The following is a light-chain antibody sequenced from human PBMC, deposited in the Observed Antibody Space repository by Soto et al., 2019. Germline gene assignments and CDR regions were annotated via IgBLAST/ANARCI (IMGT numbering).Light chain of an antibody. CDR3: QQFDNLIT. J-gene: IGKJ4*01. CDR2: DAS. V-gene: IGKV3D-20*01. Sequence: EIGLPQSPATMTLYPGERATLSCGASQRISNNYLAWYQQKPGLAPRLLIYDASNRAAGIPDRFSGSGSGTDFTLTISRLEPEDFAVYYCQQFDNLITFGGGTKV. CDR1: QRISNNY.